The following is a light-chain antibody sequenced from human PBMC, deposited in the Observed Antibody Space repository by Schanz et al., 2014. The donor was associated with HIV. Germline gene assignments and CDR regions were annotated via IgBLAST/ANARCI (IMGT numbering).Light chain of an antibody. CDR1: QSISND. CDR2: AAS. J-gene: IGKJ1*01. Sequence: EIVMTQSPATLSVSPGERVTLSCRASQSISNDLAWYQQKPGQAPRLLIYAASSRATGVPDRFSGSGSGTDFTLTISRLEPEDFAVYYCQHYGSTPKTFGQGTKVEIK. CDR3: QHYGSTPKT. V-gene: IGKV3-20*01.